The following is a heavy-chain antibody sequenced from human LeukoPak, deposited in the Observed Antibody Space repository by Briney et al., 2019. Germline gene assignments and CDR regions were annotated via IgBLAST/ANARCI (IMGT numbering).Heavy chain of an antibody. J-gene: IGHJ6*03. CDR3: ARGTHGSSSWSYYYYYMDV. Sequence: ASVKVSCKASGYAFTSYYIHWVRQAPGQGLEWMGWINPNSGGTNYAQKFQGRVTMTRDTSISTAYMELSRLRSEDTAVYYCARGTHGSSSWSYYYYYMDVWGKGTTVTISS. CDR2: INPNSGGT. V-gene: IGHV1-2*02. D-gene: IGHD6-13*01. CDR1: GYAFTSYY.